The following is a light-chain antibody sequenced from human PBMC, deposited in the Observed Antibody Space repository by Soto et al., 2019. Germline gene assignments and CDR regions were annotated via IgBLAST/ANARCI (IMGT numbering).Light chain of an antibody. CDR2: DVS. V-gene: IGLV2-14*01. CDR1: SSDVGGYNY. CDR3: SSYTSSSFYV. Sequence: QSVLTQPASVSGSPGQSITISCTGTSSDVGGYNYVSWYQQHPGKAPKLMIYDVSNRPSGVSNRSSGSKSGNTASLTISGIQAEDEADYYCSSYTSSSFYVFGTGTKLTVL. J-gene: IGLJ1*01.